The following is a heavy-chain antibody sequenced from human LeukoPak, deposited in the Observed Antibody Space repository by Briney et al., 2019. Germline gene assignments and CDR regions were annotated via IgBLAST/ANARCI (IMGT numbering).Heavy chain of an antibody. V-gene: IGHV4-39*01. CDR3: ARQGGYSASWWYFDY. D-gene: IGHD6-13*01. CDR2: IYYSGRD. CDR1: GGSISSSTYY. J-gene: IGHJ4*02. Sequence: PSETLSLTCSVSGGSISSSTYYWGWIRQPPGKGLEWIGSIYYSGRDYCNPSLKSRVTISVDTSKNQFSLKLSSVTAADTAVYHCARQGGYSASWWYFDYWGQGTLVTVSS.